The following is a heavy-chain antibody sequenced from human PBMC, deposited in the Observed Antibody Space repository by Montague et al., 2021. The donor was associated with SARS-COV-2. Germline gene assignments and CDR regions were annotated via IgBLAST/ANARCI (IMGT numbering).Heavy chain of an antibody. V-gene: IGHV4-39*01. CDR3: VVVPLGPRGRGFDY. Sequence: SETLSLTCNVSGDSITNTRYFWGWIRQPPGKALEWIGSIYHNGKTYYNPSLERRALLSIDTSKNQFSLKLSSVTAADTAVYYCVVVPLGPRGRGFDYWGQGTLVTVSS. CDR1: GDSITNTRYF. CDR2: IYHNGKT. D-gene: IGHD2-15*01. J-gene: IGHJ4*02.